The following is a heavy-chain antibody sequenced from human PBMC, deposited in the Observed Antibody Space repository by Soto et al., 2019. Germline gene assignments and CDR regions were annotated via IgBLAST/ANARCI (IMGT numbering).Heavy chain of an antibody. CDR1: GGTFSSYA. Sequence: ASVKVSCKASGGTFSSYAISWVRQAPGQGLEWMGWISAYNGTTNYARKLQGRVTMTTDTSTSTAYMELRSLRSDDTAVYYCARDRNVVVVAATFFDYWGQGTLVTVSS. CDR3: ARDRNVVVVAATFFDY. J-gene: IGHJ4*02. V-gene: IGHV1-18*01. CDR2: ISAYNGTT. D-gene: IGHD2-15*01.